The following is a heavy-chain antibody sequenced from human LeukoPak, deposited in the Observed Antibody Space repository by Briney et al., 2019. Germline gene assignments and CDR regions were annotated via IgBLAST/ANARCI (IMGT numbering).Heavy chain of an antibody. D-gene: IGHD6-19*01. CDR2: IWYDGSNK. CDR1: GFTFSSYG. Sequence: GGSLRLSCAASGFTFSSYGMHWVRQAPGKGLEWVAVIWYDGSNKYYADSVKGRFTISRDNSKNTLYLQMNSLRAEDTATYYCAKRGAGSGGLHYWGQGTLVTVSS. J-gene: IGHJ4*02. V-gene: IGHV3-33*06. CDR3: AKRGAGSGGLHY.